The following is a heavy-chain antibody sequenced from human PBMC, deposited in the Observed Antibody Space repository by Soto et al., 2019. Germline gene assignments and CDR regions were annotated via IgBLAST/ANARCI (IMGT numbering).Heavy chain of an antibody. CDR2: IFHSGSI. CDR1: GGSISSSNW. CDR3: ARVTGGYYLN. Sequence: QVQLQESGPGLVKPSGALSLTCAVSGGSISSSNWWSWVRQPPGKGREWIGEIFHSGSINYNPSLNSRVTLSMDKSKNHFSLQLSSVTAADTAVYYCARVTGGYYLNWGQGTLVTVSS. J-gene: IGHJ4*02. D-gene: IGHD3-22*01. V-gene: IGHV4-4*02.